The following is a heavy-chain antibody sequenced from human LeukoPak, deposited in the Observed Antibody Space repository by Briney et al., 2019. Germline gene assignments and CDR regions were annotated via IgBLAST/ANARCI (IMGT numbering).Heavy chain of an antibody. V-gene: IGHV1-8*01. J-gene: IGHJ4*02. D-gene: IGHD6-19*01. CDR3: ARAPPLYYSSGWYLQGAYYHYFDY. CDR1: GYSFTRFY. CDR2: VNPNSGNT. Sequence: ASVKVSCKESGYSFTRFYVHWVRQATGQGLEWMGWVNPNSGNTGYAQKFQGRVTMTRNTSISTAYMELSSLRSEDTAVYYCARAPPLYYSSGWYLQGAYYHYFDYWGQGTLVTVSS.